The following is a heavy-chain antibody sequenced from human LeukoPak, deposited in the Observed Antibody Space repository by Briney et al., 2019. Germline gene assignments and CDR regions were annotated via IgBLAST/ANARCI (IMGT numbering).Heavy chain of an antibody. Sequence: SETLSFTCTVSGGSISSYYWSWIRQPPGKGLEWIGYIYYSGSTNYNPSLKSRVTISVDTSKNQFSLKLSSVTAADTAVYYCARTGTYGDYAEYWGQGTLVTVSP. D-gene: IGHD4-17*01. CDR2: IYYSGST. CDR3: ARTGTYGDYAEY. V-gene: IGHV4-59*01. CDR1: GGSISSYY. J-gene: IGHJ4*02.